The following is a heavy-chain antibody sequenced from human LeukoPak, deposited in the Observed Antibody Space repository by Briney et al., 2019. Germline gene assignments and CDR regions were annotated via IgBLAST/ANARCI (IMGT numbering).Heavy chain of an antibody. V-gene: IGHV4-59*01. Sequence: PSETLSLTCTVSGGSISNYYWNWIRQPPGKGLEWIGDIYYNGITNSNPSLKSRVTISLDTSKNQISLNLNSVTAADTAEYYCARSFPGHYFDHWGQGTLVTVSS. CDR2: IYYNGIT. D-gene: IGHD3-10*01. CDR1: GGSISNYY. CDR3: ARSFPGHYFDH. J-gene: IGHJ4*02.